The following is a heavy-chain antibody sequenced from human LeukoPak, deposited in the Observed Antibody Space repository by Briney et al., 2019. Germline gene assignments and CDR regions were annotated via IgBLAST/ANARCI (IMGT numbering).Heavy chain of an antibody. CDR1: GFTFSNAW. J-gene: IGHJ6*03. D-gene: IGHD2-8*01. CDR2: IYHSGGT. V-gene: IGHV4-4*02. CDR3: ATNGYYCMDV. Sequence: GSLRLSCAASGFTFSNAWMSWVRQAPGKGLEWIGEIYHSGGTNYNPSLKSRITISVDKSQNQFSLKVNSLTAADTAVYYCATNGYYCMDVWGKGTTVTVSS.